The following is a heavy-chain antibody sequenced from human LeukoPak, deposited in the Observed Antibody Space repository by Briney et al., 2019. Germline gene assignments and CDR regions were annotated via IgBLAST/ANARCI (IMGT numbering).Heavy chain of an antibody. CDR1: GDSVSSNSAA. Sequence: SQTLSLTCAISGDSVSSNSAAWNWIRQSPSRGLEWLGRTYYRSKWYNDYAVSVKSRITINPDTSKNQFSLQLNSVTPEDTAVYYCATGRSAPPQQHNWFDPWGQGTLVTVSS. CDR3: ATGRSAPPQQHNWFDP. D-gene: IGHD6-13*01. V-gene: IGHV6-1*01. CDR2: TYYRSKWYN. J-gene: IGHJ5*02.